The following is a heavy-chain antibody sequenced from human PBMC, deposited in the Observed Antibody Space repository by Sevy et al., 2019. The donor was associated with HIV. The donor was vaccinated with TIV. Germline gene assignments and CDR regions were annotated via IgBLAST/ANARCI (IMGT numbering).Heavy chain of an antibody. CDR2: FYYSRST. CDR1: ADSISNYY. CDR3: ARTSAYYYYAVDV. Sequence: SETLSLTCTVSADSISNYYWSWIRQPSGKGLEWIGYFYYSRSTNYNPSLKSRVTISVDTSKNQISLKLRSVTAADTAVYYCARTSAYYYYAVDVWGQGTTVTVSS. J-gene: IGHJ6*02. D-gene: IGHD2-2*01. V-gene: IGHV4-59*01.